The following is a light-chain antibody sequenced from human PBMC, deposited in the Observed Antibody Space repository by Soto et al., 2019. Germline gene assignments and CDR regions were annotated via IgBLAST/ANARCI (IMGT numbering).Light chain of an antibody. Sequence: DIQMTQSTSSLSASVGDRVTISCRASQSISSYLNWVQHKPGNAPKVLISAASTSQSGVPPRFSGSESGADFTLTISSLQPEDSASYYCQQYYNSVLTFGGGTKVDIK. CDR2: AAS. CDR1: QSISSY. J-gene: IGKJ4*01. CDR3: QQYYNSVLT. V-gene: IGKV1-39*01.